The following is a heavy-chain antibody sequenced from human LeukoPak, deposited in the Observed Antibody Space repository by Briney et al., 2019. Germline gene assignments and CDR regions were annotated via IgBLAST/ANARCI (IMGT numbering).Heavy chain of an antibody. CDR2: ISTNSDIR. V-gene: IGHV1-18*01. Sequence: ASVKVSFKASGGTFISYAISWLRQAPGQGLEWMGWISTNSDIRTYAQTLQGRFTMTTDTATTTAYMELNNLTFDDTAVYYCARDWDAMNNCFDPWGQGTPVTVSS. CDR3: ARDWDAMNNCFDP. D-gene: IGHD1-26*01. CDR1: GGTFISYA. J-gene: IGHJ5*02.